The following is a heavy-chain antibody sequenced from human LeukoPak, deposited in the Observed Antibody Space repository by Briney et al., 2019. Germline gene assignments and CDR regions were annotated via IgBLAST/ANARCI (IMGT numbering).Heavy chain of an antibody. V-gene: IGHV3-66*01. Sequence: GGSLRLSCAASGFTFSSYAMSWVRQAPGKGLEWVSVIYSGGSTYYADSVKGRFTISRDNSKNTLYLQMNSLRAEDTAVYYCARWPGCSSTSCYPYYYGMDVWGQGTTVTVSS. D-gene: IGHD2-2*01. CDR2: IYSGGST. CDR1: GFTFSSYA. J-gene: IGHJ6*02. CDR3: ARWPGCSSTSCYPYYYGMDV.